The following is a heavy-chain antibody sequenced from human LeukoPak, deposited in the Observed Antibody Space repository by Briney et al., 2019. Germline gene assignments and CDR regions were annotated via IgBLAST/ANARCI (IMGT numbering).Heavy chain of an antibody. CDR2: INRGST. J-gene: IGHJ3*02. CDR3: ARDRPGIAVAGDAFDI. D-gene: IGHD6-19*01. V-gene: IGHV4-59*01. CDR1: GGPIRSYY. Sequence: PSETLSLTCTVSGGPIRSYYWIWIRQPPGKGLEWIGYINRGSTDYNPSLKSRVTISVDTSKNQFSLKLRSVTAAGTAIYYCARDRPGIAVAGDAFDIWGQGTMVTVSS.